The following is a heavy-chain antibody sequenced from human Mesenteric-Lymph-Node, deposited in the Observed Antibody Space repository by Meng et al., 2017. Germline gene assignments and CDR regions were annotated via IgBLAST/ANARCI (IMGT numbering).Heavy chain of an antibody. CDR3: ARGLDWYY. J-gene: IGHJ4*02. V-gene: IGHV4-39*07. CDR1: GGSISSSYYY. CDR2: IYYSGIT. D-gene: IGHD2-21*01. Sequence: GSLRLSCTVSGGSISSSYYYWGWIRQPPGKGLEWIGIIYYSGITYYTPSLKSRVSISIDTSKNQFSLQLNSVTAADTAVYYCARGLDWYYWGQGTLVTVSS.